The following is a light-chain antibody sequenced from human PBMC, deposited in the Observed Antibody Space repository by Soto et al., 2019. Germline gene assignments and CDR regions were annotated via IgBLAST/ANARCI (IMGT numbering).Light chain of an antibody. V-gene: IGLV7-46*01. CDR2: DTS. CDR3: LLSYTGRLYV. CDR1: TGAVTSGHY. Sequence: QAVVTQEPSLTVSPGGTVTLTCGSSTGAVTSGHYPYWFQQKPGQAPRTLIYDTSNKHSWTPARFSGSLLGGKAALTLSGAQPEDEADYYCLLSYTGRLYVFGPGNKVTVL. J-gene: IGLJ1*01.